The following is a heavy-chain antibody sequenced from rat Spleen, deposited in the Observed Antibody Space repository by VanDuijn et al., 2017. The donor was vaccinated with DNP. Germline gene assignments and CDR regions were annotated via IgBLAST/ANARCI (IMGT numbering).Heavy chain of an antibody. Sequence: EVQLVESGGGLVQPGRSLKLSCAASGFTFSDYNMAWVRQAPTKGLEWVATITTSGGATYYRDSVKGRFTVSRDNAKSSLYLQMNSLWSEDTASYFCTRIAYGGYWYFDFWGPGTIVTVSS. J-gene: IGHJ1*01. CDR3: TRIAYGGYWYFDF. D-gene: IGHD1-11*01. CDR2: ITTSGGAT. CDR1: GFTFSDYN. V-gene: IGHV5-25*01.